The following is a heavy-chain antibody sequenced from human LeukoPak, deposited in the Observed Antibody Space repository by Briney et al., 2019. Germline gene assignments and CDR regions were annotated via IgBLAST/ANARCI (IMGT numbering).Heavy chain of an antibody. CDR1: GYNFTSYW. J-gene: IGHJ4*02. CDR2: IWPGDSDT. Sequence: GESLKISCKGSGYNFTSYWIAWVRQMPGKGLEWMGIIWPGDSDTRYSPSFQGQVTISADKSISTAYLQWSSLKASDTAMYYCARLWKISGSGEFDYWGQGTLVTVSS. D-gene: IGHD2-15*01. V-gene: IGHV5-51*01. CDR3: ARLWKISGSGEFDY.